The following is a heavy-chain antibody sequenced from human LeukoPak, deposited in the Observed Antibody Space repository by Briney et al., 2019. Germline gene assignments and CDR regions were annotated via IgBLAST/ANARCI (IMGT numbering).Heavy chain of an antibody. V-gene: IGHV3-30-3*01. Sequence: QSGGPVRLSCSPSGFTFSSYVMHWFPHPPGGGVEGMALISNNGSNQYYAESVKGRFTISRDNSKSTLYLQMNNLRVEDTAVFYCARDPYYDYVWGSWRGFDYWGQGTLVTVSS. CDR1: GFTFSSYV. CDR3: ARDPYYDYVWGSWRGFDY. J-gene: IGHJ4*02. D-gene: IGHD3-16*01. CDR2: ISNNGSNQ.